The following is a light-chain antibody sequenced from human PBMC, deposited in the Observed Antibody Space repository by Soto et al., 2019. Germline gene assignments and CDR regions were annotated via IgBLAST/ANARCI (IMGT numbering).Light chain of an antibody. CDR3: CSYAGSYTFV. V-gene: IGLV2-11*01. J-gene: IGLJ1*01. CDR2: DVS. CDR1: SSDVGAYNY. Sequence: QSVLTQPRSVPGSPGQSVTISCTGTSSDVGAYNYVSWYQQYPGKAPKIMIYDVSKRPSGVPDRFSGSKSDNTASLTISGLQAEDEADYYCCSYAGSYTFVFGIGTKVTVL.